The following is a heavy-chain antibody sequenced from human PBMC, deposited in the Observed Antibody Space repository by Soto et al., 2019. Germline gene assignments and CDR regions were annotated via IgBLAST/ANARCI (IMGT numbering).Heavy chain of an antibody. CDR2: ISAYNGNT. CDR3: ARDHVGIDFWGGPHGMVF. V-gene: IGHV1-18*01. D-gene: IGHD3-3*01. Sequence: ASVKVSCKASGYTFTSYGISWVRQAPGQGLEWMGWISAYNGNTNYAQKLQGRVTMTTDTSTSTAYMELRSLRSDDTAVYYCARDHVGIDFWGGPHGMVFWGQGTTVTVSS. J-gene: IGHJ6*02. CDR1: GYTFTSYG.